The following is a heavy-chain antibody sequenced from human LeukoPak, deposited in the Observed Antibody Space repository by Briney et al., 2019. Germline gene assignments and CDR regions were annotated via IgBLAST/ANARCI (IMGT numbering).Heavy chain of an antibody. V-gene: IGHV1-18*01. D-gene: IGHD3-22*01. CDR3: ARGWVSYDSSGYHNYYYYYYMDV. Sequence: ASVKVSCKASGYTFTSYGISWVRQAPGQGLEWMGWISAYNGNTNYAQKLQGRVTMTTDTSTSTAYMELRSLRSDDTAVYYCARGWVSYDSSGYHNYYYYYYMDVWGKGTTVTVSS. J-gene: IGHJ6*03. CDR1: GYTFTSYG. CDR2: ISAYNGNT.